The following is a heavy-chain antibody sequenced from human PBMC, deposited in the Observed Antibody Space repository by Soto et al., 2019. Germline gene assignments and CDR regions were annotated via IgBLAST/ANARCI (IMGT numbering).Heavy chain of an antibody. D-gene: IGHD4-4*01. J-gene: IGHJ4*02. V-gene: IGHV4-39*01. CDR3: VSQRTTVIPQAYFDY. Sequence: SETLSLTCTVSGGSVTNSSYYWGWIRQSPGKGLEWIGSVYYRGRSYSKSSVKSRVTISVDTSKNQFSLNLNSVTASDTAVYFCVSQRTTVIPQAYFDYWGPGALVTVSS. CDR1: GGSVTNSSYY. CDR2: VYYRGRS.